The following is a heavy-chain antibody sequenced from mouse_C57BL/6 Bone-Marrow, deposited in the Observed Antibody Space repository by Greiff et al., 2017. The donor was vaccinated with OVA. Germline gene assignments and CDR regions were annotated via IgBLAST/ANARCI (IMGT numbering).Heavy chain of an antibody. D-gene: IGHD4-1*01. Sequence: EVQRVESGGGLVKPGGSLKLSCAASGFTFSSYTMSWVRQTPEKRLEWVATISGGGGNTYYPDSVKGRFTISRDNAKNTLYLQMSSLRSEDTALYYCARETGPFAYWGQGTLVTVSA. CDR1: GFTFSSYT. CDR2: ISGGGGNT. V-gene: IGHV5-9*01. J-gene: IGHJ3*01. CDR3: ARETGPFAY.